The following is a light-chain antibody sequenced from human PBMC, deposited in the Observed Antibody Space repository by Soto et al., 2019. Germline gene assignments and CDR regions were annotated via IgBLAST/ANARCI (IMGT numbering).Light chain of an antibody. CDR1: QTIGNY. J-gene: IGKJ2*01. Sequence: DIWLTPSPASLAASVGDGVTITCRASQTIGNYLNWYQQKPGAAPKLLIYSASSLQSGVPSRFSGSGFGTDYTLTISSLQPADFAVYYCQQTFRTPHTFGQGTKVDIK. V-gene: IGKV1-39*01. CDR3: QQTFRTPHT. CDR2: SAS.